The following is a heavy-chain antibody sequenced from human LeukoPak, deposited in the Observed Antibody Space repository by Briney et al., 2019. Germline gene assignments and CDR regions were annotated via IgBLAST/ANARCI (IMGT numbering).Heavy chain of an antibody. V-gene: IGHV1-24*01. CDR3: ATGAKGYGSGSPPN. Sequence: ASVKVSCKVSGYTLTELSMHWVRQAPGKGLEWMGGFDPEDGETIYAQKFQGRVTMTEDTSTDTAYMELSSLRSEDTAVYYCATGAKGYGSGSPPNWGRGTLVTVSS. J-gene: IGHJ4*02. CDR1: GYTLTELS. CDR2: FDPEDGET. D-gene: IGHD3-10*01.